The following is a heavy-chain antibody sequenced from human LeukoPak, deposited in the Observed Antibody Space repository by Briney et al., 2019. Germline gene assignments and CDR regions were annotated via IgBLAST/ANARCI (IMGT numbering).Heavy chain of an antibody. V-gene: IGHV3-7*01. Sequence: AGSLRLSCAASGFTFSSYCMSWVRQAPGKGLEWVANIKQDGSEKYYVDSVKGRFTISRDNAKNSLYLQMNSLRAEDTAVYYCARDLWDYDFWSGYFDYWGQGTLVTVSS. CDR3: ARDLWDYDFWSGYFDY. CDR1: GFTFSSYC. CDR2: IKQDGSEK. D-gene: IGHD3-3*01. J-gene: IGHJ4*02.